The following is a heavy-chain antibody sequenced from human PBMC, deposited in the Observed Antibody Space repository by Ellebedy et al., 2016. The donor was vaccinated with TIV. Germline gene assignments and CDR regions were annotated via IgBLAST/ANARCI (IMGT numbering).Heavy chain of an antibody. CDR2: IRSKANSYAT. Sequence: GGSLRLSXAASGFTFSNAWMSWVRQAPGKGLEWVGRIRSKANSYATAYAASVKGRFTISRDDSKNTAYLQMNSLKTEDTAVYYCAREDARELPFDYWGQGTLVTVSS. J-gene: IGHJ4*02. CDR1: GFTFSNAW. CDR3: AREDARELPFDY. D-gene: IGHD1-26*01. V-gene: IGHV3-73*01.